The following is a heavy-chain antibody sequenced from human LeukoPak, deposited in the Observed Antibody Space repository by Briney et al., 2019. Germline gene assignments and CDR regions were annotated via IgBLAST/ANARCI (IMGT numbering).Heavy chain of an antibody. J-gene: IGHJ6*02. D-gene: IGHD6-13*01. Sequence: SVKVSCKASGGTFSSHAVSWVRQAPGQGLEWMGGIIPLFGTANNAQKFQGRVTITADESTSTAYMELSSLRSEDTAVYYCARDRGIAAAGTGYYYYGMDVWGQGTTVTVSS. CDR2: IIPLFGTA. V-gene: IGHV1-69*01. CDR3: ARDRGIAAAGTGYYYYGMDV. CDR1: GGTFSSHA.